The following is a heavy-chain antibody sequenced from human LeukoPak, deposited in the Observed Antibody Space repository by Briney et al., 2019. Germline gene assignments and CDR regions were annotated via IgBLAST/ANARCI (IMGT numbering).Heavy chain of an antibody. Sequence: GGSLRLSCAASGFTFSSYSMNWVRQAPGKGLEWLSSISSSCSYIYYADSLKGRFTISRDNAKNSLYLQMNSLRAEDTAVYYCARGHTAVTRHFDSWGQGTLVTVSS. J-gene: IGHJ4*02. CDR3: ARGHTAVTRHFDS. CDR2: ISSSCSYI. D-gene: IGHD4-17*01. CDR1: GFTFSSYS. V-gene: IGHV3-21*01.